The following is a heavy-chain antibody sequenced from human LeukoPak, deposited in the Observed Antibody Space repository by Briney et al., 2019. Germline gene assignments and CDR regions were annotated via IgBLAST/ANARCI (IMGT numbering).Heavy chain of an antibody. V-gene: IGHV1-2*02. CDR1: GYTFTGYY. D-gene: IGHD5-24*01. CDR2: INPNSGGT. CDR3: ARDQRPRRDGYNYGY. Sequence: GASVKVSCKASGYTFTGYYMHWVRQAPGQGLEWMGWINPNSGGTNYAQKFQGRVTMTRDTSISTAYMELSRLRSDDTAVYYCARDQRPRRDGYNYGYWGQGTLATVSS. J-gene: IGHJ4*02.